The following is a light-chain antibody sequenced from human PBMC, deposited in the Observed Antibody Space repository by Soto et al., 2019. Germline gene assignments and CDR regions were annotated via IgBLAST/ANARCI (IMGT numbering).Light chain of an antibody. Sequence: DIQMTQSPSSLSASVGDRVTIICQASHDINNYLNWYQQKPGKAPKLLIYDSSNLEIGVPSRFSGSGYGTRFSFTISSLQTEDIATYYCQQFDNLPVTFGQGTRLEIK. V-gene: IGKV1-33*01. CDR3: QQFDNLPVT. CDR2: DSS. J-gene: IGKJ5*01. CDR1: HDINNY.